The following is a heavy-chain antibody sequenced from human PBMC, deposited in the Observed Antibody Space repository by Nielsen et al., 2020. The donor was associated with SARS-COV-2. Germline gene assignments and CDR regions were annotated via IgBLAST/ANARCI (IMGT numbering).Heavy chain of an antibody. Sequence: SETLSLTCTVSGGSIISGDYYWSWVRQSPGKGLEWIGYIHYTGSTYYNPSLTSRFTISVDTSKNQFSLNVRSAAAADTAVYYCARVEASGSWYFDLWGRGTLVTVSS. CDR2: IHYTGST. CDR3: ARVEASGSWYFDL. J-gene: IGHJ2*01. V-gene: IGHV4-30-4*01. D-gene: IGHD1-1*01. CDR1: GGSIISGDYY.